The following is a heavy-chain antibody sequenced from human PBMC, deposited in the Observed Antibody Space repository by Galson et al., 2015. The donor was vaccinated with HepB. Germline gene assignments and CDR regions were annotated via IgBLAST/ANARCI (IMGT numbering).Heavy chain of an antibody. Sequence: SVKVSCKASGYTFTSYYMHWVRQAPGQGLEWMGRIIPILGIANYAQKFQGRVTITADKSTSTAYMELSSLRSEDTAVYYCASLAMATTNPFDYWGQGTLVTVSS. D-gene: IGHD5-24*01. J-gene: IGHJ4*02. CDR2: IIPILGIA. V-gene: IGHV1-69*02. CDR3: ASLAMATTNPFDY. CDR1: GYTFTSYY.